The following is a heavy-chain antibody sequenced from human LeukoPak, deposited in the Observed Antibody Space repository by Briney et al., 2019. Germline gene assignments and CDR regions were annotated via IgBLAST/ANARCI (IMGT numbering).Heavy chain of an antibody. Sequence: PGGSLRLSCAASGFTFNTYTMNWVRQAPGKGLEWVSSIGRTSTDKYYADSVRDRFTISRGNAENSLYVQMTSLRAEDTAVYYCVGGDSRDYWGQGTLVTVSS. J-gene: IGHJ4*02. CDR3: VGGDSRDY. CDR2: IGRTSTDK. CDR1: GFTFNTYT. D-gene: IGHD3-22*01. V-gene: IGHV3-21*01.